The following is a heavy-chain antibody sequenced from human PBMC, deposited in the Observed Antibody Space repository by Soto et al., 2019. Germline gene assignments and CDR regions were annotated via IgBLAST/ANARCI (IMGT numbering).Heavy chain of an antibody. CDR2: VYYTGST. V-gene: IGHV4-59*01. D-gene: IGHD6-19*01. CDR1: GGSISCSY. J-gene: IGHJ4*02. CDR3: ARSVAVPGAHIDY. Sequence: SETLSLTCSVSGGSISCSYWILIRQSPGKGLEWLGYVYYTGSTNYSPSLRRRVSISVDTSKNEFSLRLSSVTAADTAVYFCARSVAVPGAHIDYWGQGTQVTVSS.